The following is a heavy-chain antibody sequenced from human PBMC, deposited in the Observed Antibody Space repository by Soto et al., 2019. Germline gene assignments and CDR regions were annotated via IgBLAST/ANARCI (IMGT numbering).Heavy chain of an antibody. CDR3: ARNDRTIFGVVIAAYYYGMDV. D-gene: IGHD3-3*01. CDR1: GGTFSIYA. J-gene: IGHJ6*02. V-gene: IGHV1-69*06. CDR2: IIPIFGTA. Sequence: SVKVSCKASGGTFSIYAISGVLQSPLRWREWMGGIIPIFGTANYAQKFQGRVTITADKSTSTAYMELSSLRSEDTAVYYCARNDRTIFGVVIAAYYYGMDVWGQGTTVTVSS.